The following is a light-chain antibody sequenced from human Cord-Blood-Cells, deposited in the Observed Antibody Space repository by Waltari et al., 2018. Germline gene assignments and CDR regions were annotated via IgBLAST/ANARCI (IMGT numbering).Light chain of an antibody. CDR3: CSYAGSYHYV. V-gene: IGLV2-11*01. CDR2: DVS. Sequence: QSALTQPRSVSGSHGPSVTCPCTGTSRDVGGSNYTAWYQQHPGKAPKLIIYDVSKRPSGVPDRFSGSKSGNTASLTISGLQAEDEADYYCCSYAGSYHYVFGTGTKVTVL. CDR1: SRDVGGSNY. J-gene: IGLJ1*01.